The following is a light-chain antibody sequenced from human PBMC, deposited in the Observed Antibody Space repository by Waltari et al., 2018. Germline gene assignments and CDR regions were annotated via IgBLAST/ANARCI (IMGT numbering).Light chain of an antibody. CDR3: QQYYTTPFT. Sequence: DIVMTQSPDSLAVSLGERATINCKSSQSVLYSSNNRNYLAWYQQKPGQPPKLLIYWASTRESGVPERFSGSGSGTDFPLTISSLQAEDVAVYYCQQYYTTPFTFGPGTKAEIK. CDR2: WAS. V-gene: IGKV4-1*01. J-gene: IGKJ3*01. CDR1: QSVLYSSNNRNY.